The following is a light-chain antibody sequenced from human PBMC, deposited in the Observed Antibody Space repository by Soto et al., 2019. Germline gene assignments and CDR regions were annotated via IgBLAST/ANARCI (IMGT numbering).Light chain of an antibody. CDR2: DAS. Sequence: DIQMTPSPSSLSASVGDRVTITCQASQDISNYLNWYQQKPGKAPQLLNDDASNLETGVPSRFHRSGSGTDLTFTISSLQPEHIAPYYCHQYHNPPSFSQGTKVEIK. CDR1: QDISNY. CDR3: HQYHNPPS. J-gene: IGKJ1*01. V-gene: IGKV1-33*01.